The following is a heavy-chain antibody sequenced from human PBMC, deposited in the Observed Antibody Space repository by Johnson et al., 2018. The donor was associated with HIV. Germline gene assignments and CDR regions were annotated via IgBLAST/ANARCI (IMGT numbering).Heavy chain of an antibody. Sequence: VQLVESGGGLVQPGGSLRLSCTASGFTFSDYWMSWVRQAPGKGLEWVANIKQDGSEKYYVDSVKGRFTISRDNSKNTLYLQMNSLRAEDTAVYYCARGDSSGWDAFDIWGQGTMVTVSS. J-gene: IGHJ3*02. CDR2: IKQDGSEK. CDR1: GFTFSDYW. D-gene: IGHD6-19*01. V-gene: IGHV3-7*02. CDR3: ARGDSSGWDAFDI.